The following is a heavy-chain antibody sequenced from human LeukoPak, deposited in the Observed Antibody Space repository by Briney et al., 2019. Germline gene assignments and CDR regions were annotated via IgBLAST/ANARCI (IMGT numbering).Heavy chain of an antibody. D-gene: IGHD6-13*01. CDR2: IDPNGGTT. Sequence: GGSLRLSCAASGFTFSNFAMTWVRQAPGEGLEWVSNIDPNGGTTNYADSVKGRFTISRDNSKNTLYLQMNSLRAEDTAVYYCAKDEKSSSWYSWFDPWGQGTLVTVSS. CDR1: GFTFSNFA. V-gene: IGHV3-23*01. J-gene: IGHJ5*02. CDR3: AKDEKSSSWYSWFDP.